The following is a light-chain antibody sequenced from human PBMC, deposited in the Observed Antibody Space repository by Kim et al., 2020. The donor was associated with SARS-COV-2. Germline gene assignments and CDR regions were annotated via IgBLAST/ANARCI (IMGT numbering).Light chain of an antibody. CDR2: TAS. CDR1: QYISTY. J-gene: IGKJ1*01. V-gene: IGKV1-39*01. Sequence: DIQMTQSPSSLPASVGGRVTIACRASQYISTYLNWYQHKPGRAPKLLIYTASTLQSGVPSRFSGSGSGTDFTLTISSLQPEDFTTYYCQQTYNTPWTFGQGTKVDIK. CDR3: QQTYNTPWT.